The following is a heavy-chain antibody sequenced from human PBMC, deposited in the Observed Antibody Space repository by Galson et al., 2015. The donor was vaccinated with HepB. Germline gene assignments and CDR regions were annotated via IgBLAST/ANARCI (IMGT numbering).Heavy chain of an antibody. J-gene: IGHJ3*02. CDR3: ASWVVRDGYNYDAFDI. V-gene: IGHV1-3*01. CDR2: INAGNGNT. Sequence: SVKVSCKASGYTFTSYAMHWVRQAPGQRLEWMGWINAGNGNTKYSQKFQGRVTITRDTSASTAYMELSSLRSEDTAVYYCASWVVRDGYNYDAFDIWGQGTMVTVSS. CDR1: GYTFTSYA. D-gene: IGHD5-24*01.